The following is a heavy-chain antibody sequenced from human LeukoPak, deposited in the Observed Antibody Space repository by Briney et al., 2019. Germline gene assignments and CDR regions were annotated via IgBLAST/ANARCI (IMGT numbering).Heavy chain of an antibody. CDR2: FYSVDTT. J-gene: IGHJ4*02. CDR1: GFTVSSTY. Sequence: GGSLRPPCAASGFTVSSTYMSWVRHAPGKGLEWVSVFYSVDTTNYANSVKGRFTISRDSSKNMLYLQMNSLRAEDTTVYYCARRLLTGYYEFWGQGTLVTVSS. D-gene: IGHD3-9*01. CDR3: ARRLLTGYYEF. V-gene: IGHV3-66*01.